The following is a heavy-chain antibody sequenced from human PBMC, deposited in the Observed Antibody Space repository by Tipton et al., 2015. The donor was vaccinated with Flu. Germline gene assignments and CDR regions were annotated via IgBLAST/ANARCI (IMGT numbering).Heavy chain of an antibody. CDR1: GDSISSDYH. V-gene: IGHV4-38-2*01. CDR2: ISRGGST. J-gene: IGHJ5*02. CDR3: ARRDYSNYVSEPKNWFDH. D-gene: IGHD4-11*01. Sequence: TLSLACAVSGDSISSDYHWGWIRQPPGKGLEWIGQISRGGSTYYNSSLQSRATISVDSSRNRFSLKVKSVTAADTAVYYCARRDYSNYVSEPKNWFDHWGQGTLVTVSS.